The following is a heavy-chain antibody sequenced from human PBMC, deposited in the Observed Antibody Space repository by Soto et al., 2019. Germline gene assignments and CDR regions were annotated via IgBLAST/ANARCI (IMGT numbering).Heavy chain of an antibody. V-gene: IGHV1-69*12. CDR2: IIPIFGTA. CDR1: GGTFSSYA. Sequence: QVQLVQSGAEVKKPGSSVKVSCKASGGTFSSYAISWVRQAPGQGLEWMGGIIPIFGTANYAQKFQGRVTTTADESTSTAYMELNSLRSADTAVYYCAREGHGSSYFDYWGQGTLVTVSS. J-gene: IGHJ4*02. CDR3: AREGHGSSYFDY. D-gene: IGHD6-6*01.